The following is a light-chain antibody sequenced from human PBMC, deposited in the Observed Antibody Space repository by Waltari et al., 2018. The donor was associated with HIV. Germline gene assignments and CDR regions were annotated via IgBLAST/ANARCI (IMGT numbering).Light chain of an antibody. Sequence: SYELTQPTSVSVSPGQTAIITCSGDNLGEKFATWYQQKPGQSPVLVIFQDKKRPSGIPGRFSASNAGNRASWTIGGTQALDEADYYCQVWDTSAARYVFGTGTKVTVL. CDR2: QDK. CDR3: QVWDTSAARYV. J-gene: IGLJ1*01. CDR1: NLGEKF. V-gene: IGLV3-1*01.